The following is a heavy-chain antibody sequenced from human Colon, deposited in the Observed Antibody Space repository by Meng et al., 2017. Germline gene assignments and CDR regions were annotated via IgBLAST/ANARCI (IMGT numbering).Heavy chain of an antibody. CDR3: GRDQGRELINH. D-gene: IGHD1-7*01. Sequence: QGQLQGSGPGLVKPSGTLSLTCTVSVDSISSDIWWSWVRQPPGKGLEWIGEVYHRGDTNYNPSLKSRVDISVDKSKNQFYLSLFSVTAADTAVYYCGRDQGRELINHWGQGTLVTVSS. J-gene: IGHJ4*02. CDR1: VDSISSDIW. CDR2: VYHRGDT. V-gene: IGHV4-4*02.